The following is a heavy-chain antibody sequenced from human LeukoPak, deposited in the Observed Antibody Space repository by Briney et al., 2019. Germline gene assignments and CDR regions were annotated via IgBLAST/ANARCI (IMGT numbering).Heavy chain of an antibody. D-gene: IGHD3-9*01. CDR1: GYTLTGYY. J-gene: IGHJ4*02. CDR2: MNPNSGGT. V-gene: IGHV1-2*02. CDR3: ERASTYYYILRGFDY. Sequence: ASVKDSCKASGYTLTGYYMHWVRQAAGQGRAWMGWMNPNSGGTNHAQKRPGRVTNPRDTSISNAYTEMSRLRSDEQAVYYFERASTYYYILRGFDYWGQGTLVTVSS.